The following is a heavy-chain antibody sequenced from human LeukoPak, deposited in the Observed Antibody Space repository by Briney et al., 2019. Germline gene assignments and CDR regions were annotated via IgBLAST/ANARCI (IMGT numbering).Heavy chain of an antibody. CDR2: VRPNSGGT. CDR1: GYTFTGYY. J-gene: IGHJ4*02. Sequence: ASVKVSCKSSGYTFTGYYMHWVRQAPGQGLEWMGWVRPNSGGTNYAQNLQGRVTMTRDTSIRTAYMELHRLRSYDTAVDYSARGDCRGGSCNSGDYWGQGALVTVSS. CDR3: ARGDCRGGSCNSGDY. V-gene: IGHV1-2*02. D-gene: IGHD2-15*01.